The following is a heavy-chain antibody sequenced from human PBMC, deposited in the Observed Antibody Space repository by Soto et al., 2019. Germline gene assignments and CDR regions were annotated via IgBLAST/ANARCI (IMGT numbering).Heavy chain of an antibody. Sequence: EVQLVESGGGLVKPGGSLRLSCAASGFTFSNAWMSWVRQAPGKGLEWVGRIKSKTDGGTTDYAAPVKGRFTISRDDSKNTLYLQMNSLKTEDTAVYYCTTDRVWLGVSPPIDYWGQGTLVTVSS. CDR3: TTDRVWLGVSPPIDY. CDR1: GFTFSNAW. CDR2: IKSKTDGGTT. J-gene: IGHJ4*02. V-gene: IGHV3-15*01. D-gene: IGHD5-18*01.